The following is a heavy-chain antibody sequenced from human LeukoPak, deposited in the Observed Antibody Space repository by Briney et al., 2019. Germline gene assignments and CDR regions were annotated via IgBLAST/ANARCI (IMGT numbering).Heavy chain of an antibody. J-gene: IGHJ4*02. CDR3: AGVVGSSSYYYAGGAFCY. CDR2: ISAYKGNT. V-gene: IGHV1-18*01. CDR1: GYTFTRYG. Sequence: GAAVKVSCKASGYTFTRYGISWVRQAPGQGLEWMGWISAYKGNTTYAQKLQGRVTMTTDTSTSTAYMNLRSLRSDDTAVYYCAGVVGSSSYYYAGGAFCYWGQGTLVTVSS. D-gene: IGHD3-22*01.